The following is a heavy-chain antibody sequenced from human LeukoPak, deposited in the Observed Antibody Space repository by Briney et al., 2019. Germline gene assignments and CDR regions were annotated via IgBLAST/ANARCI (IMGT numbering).Heavy chain of an antibody. V-gene: IGHV1-8*01. CDR2: MNPNSGNT. Sequence: DINWVRQAPGQGLEWMGWMNPNSGNTDYAQKFQGRVTMTSNTSISTAYMELSSLRSEDTAVYYCAMRNGSGSLYFDYWGQGTLVTVSS. D-gene: IGHD3-10*01. CDR1: D. CDR3: AMRNGSGSLYFDY. J-gene: IGHJ4*02.